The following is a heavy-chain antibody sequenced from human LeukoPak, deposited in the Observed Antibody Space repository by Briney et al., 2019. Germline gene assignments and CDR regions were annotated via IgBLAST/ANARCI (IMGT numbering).Heavy chain of an antibody. D-gene: IGHD6-13*01. CDR1: GFTYHDYA. CDR3: AKEPYSSPRRGFDP. CDR2: ISGNSGSI. V-gene: IGHV3-9*01. Sequence: TGGSLRLSCAASGFTYHDYAMHWVRQAPGKGREWVSGISGNSGSIGYADSVKGRFTISRDNAKNSLYLQMNSLRAEDTALYYCAKEPYSSPRRGFDPWGQGTLVTVSS. J-gene: IGHJ5*02.